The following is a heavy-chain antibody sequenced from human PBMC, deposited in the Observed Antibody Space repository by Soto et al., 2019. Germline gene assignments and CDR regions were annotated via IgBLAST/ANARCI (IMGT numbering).Heavy chain of an antibody. CDR3: ARGSRFDT. D-gene: IGHD3-10*01. CDR1: GASITTADY. Sequence: TLPPPCTVSGASITTADYWTWVRQHPVNGLEWSGHIYYSGSTYYNPSLKSRLNISLDTSKNQFSLQLESVTAADTAISFCARGSRFDTWGQGTLVTVSS. J-gene: IGHJ5*02. V-gene: IGHV4-31*03. CDR2: IYYSGST.